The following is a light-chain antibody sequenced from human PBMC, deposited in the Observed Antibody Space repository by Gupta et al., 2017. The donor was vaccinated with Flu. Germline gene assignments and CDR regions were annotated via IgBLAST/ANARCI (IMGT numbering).Light chain of an antibody. J-gene: IGLJ3*02. Sequence: NFLLPHSPSVSESPGKAVTISCTRSSGSIASNYVQWFKQRPGSAPRIVIYDDDQRPSGVPARFSGSIDSSSNSASLTISGLKTEDEADYYCQSYDDNNLWVFGGGTKLTVL. CDR3: QSYDDNNLWV. CDR2: DDD. V-gene: IGLV6-57*03. CDR1: SGSIASNY.